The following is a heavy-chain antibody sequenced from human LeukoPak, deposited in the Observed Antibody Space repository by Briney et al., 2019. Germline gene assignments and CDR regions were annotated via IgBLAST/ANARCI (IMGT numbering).Heavy chain of an antibody. CDR1: GYTFTGYY. D-gene: IGHD3-16*01. CDR3: ARDQAPRMITFGGPRRWFDP. J-gene: IGHJ5*02. Sequence: GASVKVSCKASGYTFTGYYMHWVRQAPGQGLEWMGWINPNSGGTNYAQKFQGRVTMTRDTSISTASMELSRLRSDDTAVYYCARDQAPRMITFGGPRRWFDPWGQGTLVTVSS. CDR2: INPNSGGT. V-gene: IGHV1-2*02.